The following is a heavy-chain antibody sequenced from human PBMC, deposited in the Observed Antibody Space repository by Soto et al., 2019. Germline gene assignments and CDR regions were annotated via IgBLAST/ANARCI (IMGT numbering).Heavy chain of an antibody. J-gene: IGHJ6*02. CDR2: IYYSGST. Sequence: QVQLQESGPGLVKPSQTLSLTCTVSGGSISSGDYYWSWIRQPPGKGLEWIGYIYYSGSTYYNPSLQSRVTIAVDTSKNQFSVKLSSVTAADTAVYYCARGLGNIVVVPAAHGMDVWGQGTTVTVSS. D-gene: IGHD2-2*01. V-gene: IGHV4-30-4*01. CDR3: ARGLGNIVVVPAAHGMDV. CDR1: GGSISSGDYY.